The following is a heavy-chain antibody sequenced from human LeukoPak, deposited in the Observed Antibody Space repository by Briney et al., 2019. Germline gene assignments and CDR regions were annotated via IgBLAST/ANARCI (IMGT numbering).Heavy chain of an antibody. Sequence: ASVKVSCKASGYTFTSYGISWVRQAPGQGLEWMGWISAYNGNTNYAQKLQGRVTMTTDTSTSTAYMELRSLRSDDTAVYYCARADLYSSSYGGRVDPWGQGTLVTVSS. CDR2: ISAYNGNT. D-gene: IGHD6-13*01. CDR1: GYTFTSYG. CDR3: ARADLYSSSYGGRVDP. J-gene: IGHJ5*02. V-gene: IGHV1-18*01.